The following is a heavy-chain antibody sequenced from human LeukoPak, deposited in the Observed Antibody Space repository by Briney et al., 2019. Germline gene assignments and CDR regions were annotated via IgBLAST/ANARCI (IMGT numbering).Heavy chain of an antibody. D-gene: IGHD5-12*01. V-gene: IGHV3-7*05. J-gene: IGHJ4*02. Sequence: PGGSLRLSCAASRFTFSSYWMTWVRQAPGKGLEWVANIKQDGSEKYYVGSVKGRFTIPRDNTKNLLYLQMNSLRAEDTAVYYCAREGGYGGVFDYWGQGTLVTVSS. CDR1: RFTFSSYW. CDR3: AREGGYGGVFDY. CDR2: IKQDGSEK.